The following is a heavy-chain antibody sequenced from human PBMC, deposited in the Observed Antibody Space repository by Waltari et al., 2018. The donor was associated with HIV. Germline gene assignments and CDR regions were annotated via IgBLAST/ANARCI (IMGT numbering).Heavy chain of an antibody. D-gene: IGHD3-22*01. CDR3: ATGVRYYNP. CDR2: LYPDDTT. J-gene: IGHJ4*02. V-gene: IGHV3-53*01. CDR1: NFGISDRP. Sequence: EVLLAESGGRLIQPGGSLGLPCVASNFGISDRPVTWVRQTPGGPLEGVAGLYPDDTTHYAGSVRGRFTVSILKSRTSVILLKNGLFVDDTAIYYCATGVRYYNPWGQGTRVTVSA.